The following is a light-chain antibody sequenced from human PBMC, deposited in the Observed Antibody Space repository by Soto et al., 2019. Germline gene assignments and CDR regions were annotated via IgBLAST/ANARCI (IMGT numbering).Light chain of an antibody. CDR1: QGIRND. CDR3: LQHNSYPIT. CDR2: AAS. Sequence: DIPLTQARSSLSAGLGERVARTGRASQGIRNDLGWYQQKPGKAPKRLIYAASSLQSGVPSRFSGSGSGTEFTLTISSLQPEDFATYYCLQHNSYPITFGQGTRLEI. V-gene: IGKV1-17*01. J-gene: IGKJ5*01.